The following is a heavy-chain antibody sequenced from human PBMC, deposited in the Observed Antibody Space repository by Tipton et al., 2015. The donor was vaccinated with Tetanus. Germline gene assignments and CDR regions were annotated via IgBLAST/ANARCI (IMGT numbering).Heavy chain of an antibody. CDR2: IGTVYDDT. V-gene: IGHV3-23*01. CDR1: GFTFSTYA. CDR3: AKVDRGSAPTRGYFDH. D-gene: IGHD3-10*01. Sequence: SLRLSCAASGFTFSTYAMTWVRQAPGRGLEWVSSIGTVYDDTYYADSMKGRFTISRDNSKSTLYLQINSLRADDTAVYFCAKVDRGSAPTRGYFDHWGQGTLVTVSS. J-gene: IGHJ4*02.